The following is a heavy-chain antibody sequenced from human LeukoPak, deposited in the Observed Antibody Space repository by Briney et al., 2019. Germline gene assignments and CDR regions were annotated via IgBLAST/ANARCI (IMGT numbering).Heavy chain of an antibody. J-gene: IGHJ4*02. CDR2: INQDGSEK. CDR1: RFTFSSYW. CDR3: AILAVAGGFEVD. Sequence: GGSLRLSCAASRFTFSSYWMTWVRQAPGKGLEWVANINQDGSEKYYADSVKGRFTISRDNAKNSLYLQMNSLRAEDTAVYYCAILAVAGGFEVDWGQGTLVTVSS. V-gene: IGHV3-7*01. D-gene: IGHD6-19*01.